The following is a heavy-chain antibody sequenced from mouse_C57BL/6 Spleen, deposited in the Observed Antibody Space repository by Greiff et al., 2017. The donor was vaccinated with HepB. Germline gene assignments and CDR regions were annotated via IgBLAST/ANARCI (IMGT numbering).Heavy chain of an antibody. J-gene: IGHJ4*01. Sequence: QVHVKQSGAELVRPGASVTLSCKASGYTFTDYEMHWVKQTPVHGLEWIGAIDPETGGTAYNQKFKGKAILTADKSSSTAYMELRSLTSEDSAVYYCTRSTDYYYGSRGAMDYWGQGTSVTVSS. CDR2: IDPETGGT. V-gene: IGHV1-15*01. CDR3: TRSTDYYYGSRGAMDY. CDR1: GYTFTDYE. D-gene: IGHD1-1*01.